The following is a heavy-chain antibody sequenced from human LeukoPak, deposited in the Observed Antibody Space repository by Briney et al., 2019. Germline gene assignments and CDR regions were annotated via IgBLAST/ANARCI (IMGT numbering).Heavy chain of an antibody. J-gene: IGHJ5*02. D-gene: IGHD6-19*01. V-gene: IGHV6-1*01. CDR1: GDSFSSNSAA. CDR2: TYYRSKWYN. Sequence: SQTLSLTCAISGDSFSSNSAAWNWIRQSPSRGLEWLGSTYYRSKWYNDYAVSVKSRITINPDTSKNQFSLQLNSVTPEDTAVYYCARDQSSGWRTDNWFDPWGQGTLVTVSS. CDR3: ARDQSSGWRTDNWFDP.